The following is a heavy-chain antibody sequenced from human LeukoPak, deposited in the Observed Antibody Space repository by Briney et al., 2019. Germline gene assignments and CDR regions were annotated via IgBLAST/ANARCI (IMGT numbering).Heavy chain of an antibody. CDR1: GSTFSSYG. CDR2: IWYDGSNK. CDR3: AKDIAELRYFDWYYFGY. V-gene: IGHV3-33*06. J-gene: IGHJ4*02. D-gene: IGHD3-9*01. Sequence: PGRSLRLSCAASGSTFSSYGMHWVRQAPGKGLEWVAVIWYDGSNKYYADSVKGRFTISRDNSKNTLYLQMNSLRAEDTAVYYCAKDIAELRYFDWYYFGYWGQGTLVTVSS.